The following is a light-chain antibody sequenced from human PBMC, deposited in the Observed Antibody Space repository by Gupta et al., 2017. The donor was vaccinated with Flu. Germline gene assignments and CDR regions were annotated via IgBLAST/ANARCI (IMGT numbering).Light chain of an antibody. V-gene: IGKV4-1*01. CDR1: QSVLYSSNNKNY. J-gene: IGKJ1*01. Sequence: DIVMTQSPDSLAVSLGERATINCKSSQSVLYSSNNKNYLAWYQQKPGQPPKLLIYWASTRESGVPDRFSGRGSGTXFTLTIXSLQAEDVAVYYCQQDDSTPWTFGXGTKVEIK. CDR2: WAS. CDR3: QQDDSTPWT.